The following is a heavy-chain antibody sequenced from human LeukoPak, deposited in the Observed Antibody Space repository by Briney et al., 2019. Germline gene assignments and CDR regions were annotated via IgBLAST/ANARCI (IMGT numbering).Heavy chain of an antibody. J-gene: IGHJ4*02. CDR1: GITFSSYA. CDR3: AKKAGSRTDQYPLDY. D-gene: IGHD2-15*01. Sequence: GGSLRLSCAASGITFSSYAMSWVRQAPGKGLEGGSVISGSGGTTYYADSVKGRFTISRDNSKNTLYLQMSSLRAEDTAVYYCAKKAGSRTDQYPLDYWGQGTLVTVSS. V-gene: IGHV3-23*01. CDR2: ISGSGGTT.